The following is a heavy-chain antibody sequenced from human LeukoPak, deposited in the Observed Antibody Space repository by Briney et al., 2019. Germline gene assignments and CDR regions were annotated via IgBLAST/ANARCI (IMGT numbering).Heavy chain of an antibody. V-gene: IGHV3-23*01. D-gene: IGHD3-22*01. J-gene: IGHJ4*02. CDR3: AKDPSALSYYYDRIDYYFDY. CDR1: GFTFSSYA. CDR2: ISGSGGST. Sequence: GGSLRLSCAASGFTFSSYAMSWVRQAPGKGLEWVSAISGSGGSTYYADSVKGRFTISRDNSKNTLYLQMNSLRAEDTAVYYCAKDPSALSYYYDRIDYYFDYWGQGTLVTVSS.